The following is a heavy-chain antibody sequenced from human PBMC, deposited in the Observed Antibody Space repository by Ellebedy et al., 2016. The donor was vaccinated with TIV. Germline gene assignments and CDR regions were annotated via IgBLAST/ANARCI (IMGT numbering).Heavy chain of an antibody. CDR1: GFTLTNYY. V-gene: IGHV3-11*06. D-gene: IGHD3-9*01. CDR2: ISRIGTHT. J-gene: IGHJ5*02. Sequence: PGGSLRLSCAASGFTLTNYYMTWIRQAPGKGLDWVAYISRIGTHTDYADSVRGRFTISRDIAKNSFYLQMNNLRAEDTAVYYCTRADPLAGYNPWGQGTLVTVSS. CDR3: TRADPLAGYNP.